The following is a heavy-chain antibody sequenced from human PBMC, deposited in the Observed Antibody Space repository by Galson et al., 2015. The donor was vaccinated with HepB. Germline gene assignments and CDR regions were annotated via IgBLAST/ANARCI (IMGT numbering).Heavy chain of an antibody. CDR1: GYTLTELS. CDR3: ATAKLVDFSPDRPHDY. CDR2: FDPEDGET. D-gene: IGHD1-26*01. J-gene: IGHJ4*02. Sequence: SVTVSCKVSGYTLTELSMHWVRQAPGKGLEWMGGFDPEDGETIYAQKFQGRVTMTEDTSTDTAYMELSSLRSEDTAVYYCATAKLVDFSPDRPHDYWGQGTLVTVSS. V-gene: IGHV1-24*01.